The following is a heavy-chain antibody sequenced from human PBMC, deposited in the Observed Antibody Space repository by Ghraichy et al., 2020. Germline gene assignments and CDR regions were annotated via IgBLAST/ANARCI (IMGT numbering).Heavy chain of an antibody. CDR3: ARDPVYYDFWSGYYTEYNWFDP. J-gene: IGHJ5*02. V-gene: IGHV4-4*07. Sequence: GRWSRRPAGRGLEWIGRIYTSGSTNYNPSLKSRVTMSVDTSKNQFSLKLSSVTAADTAVYYWARDPVYYDFWSGYYTEYNWFDPWGQGTLVTVSS. CDR2: IYTSGST. D-gene: IGHD3-3*01.